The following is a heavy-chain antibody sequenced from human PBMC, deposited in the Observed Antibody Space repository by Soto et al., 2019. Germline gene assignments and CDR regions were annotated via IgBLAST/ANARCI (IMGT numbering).Heavy chain of an antibody. D-gene: IGHD3-22*01. CDR1: GGTFSSYA. J-gene: IGHJ6*02. Sequence: ASLKVSWKASGGTFSSYAISWVRQAPGQGLEWMGGIIPIFGTANYAQKFQGRVTITTDKSTSTAYMELSSLRSEDTAVYYCARGPFSGDYYDSRGHYYYYGMDVWGQGTTVTVSS. CDR2: IIPIFGTA. CDR3: ARGPFSGDYYDSRGHYYYYGMDV. V-gene: IGHV1-69*05.